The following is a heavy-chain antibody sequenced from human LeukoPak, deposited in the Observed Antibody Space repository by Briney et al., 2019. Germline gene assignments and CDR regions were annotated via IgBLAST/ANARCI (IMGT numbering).Heavy chain of an antibody. Sequence: ASVKVSCKASGYTFTSYDINWVRQATGQGLEWMGWMNPNSGNTGYAQKFQGRVTMTRNTSISTAYMELRSLRSDDTAVYYCARIGRRIIVVVPAAPAPPYFDYWGQGTLVTVSS. V-gene: IGHV1-8*01. CDR1: GYTFTSYD. CDR2: MNPNSGNT. CDR3: ARIGRRIIVVVPAAPAPPYFDY. J-gene: IGHJ4*02. D-gene: IGHD2-2*01.